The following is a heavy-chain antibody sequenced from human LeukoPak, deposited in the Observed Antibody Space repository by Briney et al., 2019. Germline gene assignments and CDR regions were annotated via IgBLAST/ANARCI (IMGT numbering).Heavy chain of an antibody. CDR3: ARDNRITSDAFDI. J-gene: IGHJ3*02. CDR1: GFTVSSNY. V-gene: IGHV3-53*01. CDR2: IYSGGST. Sequence: GGSLRLSCAASGFTVSSNYMSWVRPAPGKGLEWVSVIYSGGSTYYADSVKGRFTISRDNSKNTLYLQMNSLRAEDTAVYYCARDNRITSDAFDIWGQGTMVTVSS. D-gene: IGHD2/OR15-2a*01.